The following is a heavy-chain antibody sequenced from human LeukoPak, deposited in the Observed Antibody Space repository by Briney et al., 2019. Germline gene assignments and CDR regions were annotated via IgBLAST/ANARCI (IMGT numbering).Heavy chain of an antibody. V-gene: IGHV3-21*04. D-gene: IGHD3-10*01. CDR2: ISSSSSYI. CDR3: AKIGYGSGSYYYYYYYMDV. J-gene: IGHJ6*03. CDR1: GFTFSSYS. Sequence: GGSLRLSCAASGFTFSSYSMNWVRQAPGKGLEWVSSISSSSSYIYYADSVKGRFTISRDNAKNSLYLQMNSLRAEDTAVYYCAKIGYGSGSYYYYYYYMDVWGKGTTVTVSS.